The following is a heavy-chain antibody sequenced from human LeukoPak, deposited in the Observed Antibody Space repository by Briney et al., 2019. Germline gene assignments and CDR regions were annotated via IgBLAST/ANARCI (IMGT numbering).Heavy chain of an antibody. CDR2: FDPEDGET. CDR1: GGTFSSYA. Sequence: ASVKVSCKASGGTFSSYAISWVRQAPGQGLEWMGGFDPEDGETIYAQKFQGRVTMTEDTSTDTAYMELSSLRSEDTAVYYCATAAGLISSGYYPSGYWGQGTLVTVSS. CDR3: ATAAGLISSGYYPSGY. D-gene: IGHD3-22*01. V-gene: IGHV1-24*01. J-gene: IGHJ4*02.